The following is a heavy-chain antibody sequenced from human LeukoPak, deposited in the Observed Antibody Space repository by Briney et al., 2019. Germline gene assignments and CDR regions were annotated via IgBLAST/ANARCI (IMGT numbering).Heavy chain of an antibody. CDR1: GGSFSGYY. V-gene: IGHV4-34*01. CDR2: INHSGST. D-gene: IGHD2-2*01. J-gene: IGHJ5*02. CDR3: ARGRLPGVVPAARLGWFDP. Sequence: SETLSLTCAVYGGSFSGYYWSWIRQPPGKGLEWIGEINHSGSTNYNPSLKSRVTISVDTSKNQFSLKLSSVTAADTAVYYCARGRLPGVVPAARLGWFDPWGQGTLVTVSS.